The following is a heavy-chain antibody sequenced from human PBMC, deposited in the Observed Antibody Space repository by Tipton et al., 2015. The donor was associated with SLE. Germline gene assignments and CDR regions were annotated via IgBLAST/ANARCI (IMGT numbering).Heavy chain of an antibody. J-gene: IGHJ3*02. CDR1: GGSFSGYY. Sequence: TLSLTCAVYGGSFSGYYWSWIRQPPGKGLGWIGSIYYSGSTYYNPSLKSRVTISVDTSKNQFSLKLSSVTAADTAVYYCAINSGSYTDDAFDIWGQGTMVTVSS. CDR2: IYYSGST. V-gene: IGHV4-34*01. CDR3: AINSGSYTDDAFDI. D-gene: IGHD1-26*01.